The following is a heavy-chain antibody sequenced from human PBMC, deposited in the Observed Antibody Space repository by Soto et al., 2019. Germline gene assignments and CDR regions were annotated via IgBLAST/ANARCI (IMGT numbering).Heavy chain of an antibody. D-gene: IGHD5-12*01. J-gene: IGHJ6*02. V-gene: IGHV3-9*01. CDR1: GFTFHEYA. CDR3: TKGGYDFIYYFGMDV. CDR2: ISSDGDTI. Sequence: EVQLIESGGGWVQPGTSLRVSCAASGFTFHEYAMHWVRQAPGKGLEWVSGISSDGDTIAYADSVQGRFTVFRDNAKNSLYLQMNSLRAEVTALYYCTKGGYDFIYYFGMDVWGQGTTVTVSS.